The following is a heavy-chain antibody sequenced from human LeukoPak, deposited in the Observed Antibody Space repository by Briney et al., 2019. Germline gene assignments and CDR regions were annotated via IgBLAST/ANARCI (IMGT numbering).Heavy chain of an antibody. CDR1: GGSFSNYY. CDR2: INDSGRT. CDR3: ARRWNYGRNYYIDV. J-gene: IGHJ6*03. Sequence: SETLSLTCAVYGGSFSNYYWSWIRQPPGKGLEWIGEINDSGRTNYNPSLMSRVPVSVDTSKKQFSLRLTSVTATDTAVYYCARRWNYGRNYYIDVWGKGATVSVSS. V-gene: IGHV4-34*01. D-gene: IGHD1-7*01.